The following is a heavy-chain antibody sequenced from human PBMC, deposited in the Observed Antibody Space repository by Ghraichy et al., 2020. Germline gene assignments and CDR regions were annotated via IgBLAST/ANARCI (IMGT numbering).Heavy chain of an antibody. CDR2: IDWDDDK. Sequence: SGPTLVKPTQTLTLTCTFSGFSLSTTGMRVSWIRQPPGKALEWLARIDWDDDKFYSTSLKTRLTISKDTSKNQVVLTMTNMDPVDTATYYCARKNTRGYSYGWHFDYWGQGTLVTVSS. CDR3: ARKNTRGYSYGWHFDY. CDR1: GFSLSTTGMR. D-gene: IGHD5-18*01. J-gene: IGHJ4*02. V-gene: IGHV2-70*04.